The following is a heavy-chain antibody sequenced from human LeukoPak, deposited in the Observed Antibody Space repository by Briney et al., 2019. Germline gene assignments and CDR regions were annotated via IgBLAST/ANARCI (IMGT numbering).Heavy chain of an antibody. CDR2: LSGSGGTT. CDR1: GFTFSTYA. J-gene: IGHJ4*02. CDR3: AKGFGRGKWLETPDY. D-gene: IGHD6-19*01. Sequence: PGGSLRLSCAASGFTFSTYAMSWVRQAPGKGLEWVSALSGSGGTTYYADSVKGRFTISRDNSKNTLYLQMNSLRAEDTAVYYCAKGFGRGKWLETPDYWGQGTLVTVSS. V-gene: IGHV3-23*01.